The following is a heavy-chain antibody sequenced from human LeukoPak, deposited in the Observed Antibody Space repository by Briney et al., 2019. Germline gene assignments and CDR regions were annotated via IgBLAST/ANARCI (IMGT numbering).Heavy chain of an antibody. CDR3: ARDSDWFGEPWYFDL. CDR2: IYTSGST. CDR1: GGSISSGSYY. D-gene: IGHD3-10*01. V-gene: IGHV4-61*02. Sequence: SETLSLTCTVSGGSISSGSYYWSWIRQPAGKGLEWIGRIYTSGSTNYNPSLKSRVTISVDTSKNQFSLKLSSVTAADTAVYYCARDSDWFGEPWYFDLWGRGTLVTVSS. J-gene: IGHJ2*01.